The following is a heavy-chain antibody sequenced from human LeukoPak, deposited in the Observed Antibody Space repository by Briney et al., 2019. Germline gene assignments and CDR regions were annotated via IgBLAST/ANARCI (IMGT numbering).Heavy chain of an antibody. V-gene: IGHV1-46*01. CDR1: GYTFTSYH. CDR3: AILCERSYLAAFDI. J-gene: IGHJ3*02. D-gene: IGHD1-26*01. CDR2: INPSGGTT. Sequence: GASVKVSCKASGYTFTSYHMHWVRQAPGQGPEWMGIINPSGGTTNYAQKFQGRVTMTRDMSTSTVYMELSSLRSEDTAVYYCAILCERSYLAAFDIWGQGTMVTVSS.